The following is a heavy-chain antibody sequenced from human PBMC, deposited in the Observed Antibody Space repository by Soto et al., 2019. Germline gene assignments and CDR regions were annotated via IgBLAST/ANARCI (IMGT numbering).Heavy chain of an antibody. Sequence: QVRLVQSGPEVRKPGASVKISCEASGYSFTGHYLHWVRQAPGHGLEWMGWINPNSGGTNYAQKFQDWISITRDKALSTVYMDLSSLGSEDTAMYYCAKSDGAEENDAFDIWGQGTMISVS. CDR2: INPNSGGT. CDR1: GYSFTGHY. V-gene: IGHV1-2*04. CDR3: AKSDGAEENDAFDI. D-gene: IGHD3-16*01. J-gene: IGHJ3*02.